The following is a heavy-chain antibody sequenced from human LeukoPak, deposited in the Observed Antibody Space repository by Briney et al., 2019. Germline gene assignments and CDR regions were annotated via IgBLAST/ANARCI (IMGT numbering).Heavy chain of an antibody. V-gene: IGHV3-21*01. Sequence: GESLRLSCAASGFTFSTNSMNWVRQAPGKGLEWVSSIGISSSHTFYADSVKGRFTISRDNAENSVYLQMYSLRAEDTAVYYCAKDLTTVATPYYYYYMDVWGKGTTVTVSS. CDR3: AKDLTTVATPYYYYYMDV. CDR1: GFTFSTNS. CDR2: IGISSSHT. D-gene: IGHD4-23*01. J-gene: IGHJ6*03.